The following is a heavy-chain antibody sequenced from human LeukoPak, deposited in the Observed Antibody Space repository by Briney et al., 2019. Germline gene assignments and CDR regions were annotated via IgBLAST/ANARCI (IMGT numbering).Heavy chain of an antibody. Sequence: PSETLSLTCTVFGDSITNSYWTWIRSPPGKGLEWIAYIYYTGYTNYNPSLKSRVSISVDTSKNQLSLKLISVTAADTAVYYCARAPIGSVDYWGPGAQVTVSS. V-gene: IGHV4-59*01. CDR2: IYYTGYT. CDR3: ARAPIGSVDY. D-gene: IGHD1-1*01. J-gene: IGHJ4*02. CDR1: GDSITNSY.